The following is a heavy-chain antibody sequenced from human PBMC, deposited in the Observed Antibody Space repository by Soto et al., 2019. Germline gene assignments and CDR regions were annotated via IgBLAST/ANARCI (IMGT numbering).Heavy chain of an antibody. D-gene: IGHD3-9*01. CDR3: AREALTGYRDFDY. CDR2: VNPGDGHT. Sequence: ASVKVSCKASGYAFSTYYMHWVRQAPGQGREWMGMVNPGDGHTKYAQNFWGRVTMTTDTSTSTPYMELTNVRSEDAAVYYCAREALTGYRDFDYWGQGTLVTVSS. V-gene: IGHV1-46*01. J-gene: IGHJ4*02. CDR1: GYAFSTYY.